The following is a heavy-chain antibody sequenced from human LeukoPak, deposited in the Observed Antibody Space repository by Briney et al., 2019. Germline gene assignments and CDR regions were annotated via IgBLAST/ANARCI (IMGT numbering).Heavy chain of an antibody. CDR3: ARDSYYYGSGVIKNWFDP. J-gene: IGHJ5*02. CDR2: IKQDGSEK. Sequence: PGGSLRLSCAASGFTFSSYWMSWVRQAPGKGLEWVANIKQDGSEKYYVDSVKGRFTISRDNAKNSLYLQMYSLRAEDTAVYYCARDSYYYGSGVIKNWFDPWGQGTLVTVSS. CDR1: GFTFSSYW. V-gene: IGHV3-7*01. D-gene: IGHD3-10*01.